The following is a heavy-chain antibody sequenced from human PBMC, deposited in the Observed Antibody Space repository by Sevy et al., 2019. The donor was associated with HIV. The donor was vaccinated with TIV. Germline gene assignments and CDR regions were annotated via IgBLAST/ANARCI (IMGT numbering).Heavy chain of an antibody. CDR1: GFTFSNSW. D-gene: IGHD2-2*01. Sequence: GGSLRLSCVASGFTFSNSWMNWVRQAPGKGLEWVANINPGGTEEFYVDSVKGRFIISRDNAKNSLFLQMNSLRAEDTAVYYCTRVSRGTDDVYWGQGTLVTGSS. V-gene: IGHV3-7*01. J-gene: IGHJ4*02. CDR2: INPGGTEE. CDR3: TRVSRGTDDVY.